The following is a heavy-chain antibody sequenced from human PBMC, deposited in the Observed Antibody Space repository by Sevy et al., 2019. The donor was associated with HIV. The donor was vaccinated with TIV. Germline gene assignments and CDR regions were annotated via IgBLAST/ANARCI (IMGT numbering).Heavy chain of an antibody. D-gene: IGHD3-22*01. J-gene: IGHJ6*03. CDR3: AKGGGGHYDPDEIAYYFYYYNMDV. CDR1: GFSFDSYG. V-gene: IGHV3-23*01. Sequence: GGSLRLSCAVSGFSFDSYGMTWVRQAPGKGLEWVSAISGSGTRTYYADSVKGRFIISRDNSKNTLDLQMNSLRADDTDTDYCAKGGGGHYDPDEIAYYFYYYNMDVWGKWTTVTASS. CDR2: ISGSGTRT.